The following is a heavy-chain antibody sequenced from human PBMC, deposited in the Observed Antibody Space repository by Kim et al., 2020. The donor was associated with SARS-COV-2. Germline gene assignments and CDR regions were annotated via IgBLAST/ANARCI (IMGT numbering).Heavy chain of an antibody. CDR3: ARGYTMVRVERGYYYGMDV. Sequence: SVKVSCKASGGTFSSYAISWVRQAPGQGLEWMGGIIPIFGTANYAQKFQGRVTITADESTSTAYMELSSLRSEDTAVYYCARGYTMVRVERGYYYGMDVWGQGTTVTVSS. CDR2: IIPIFGTA. D-gene: IGHD3-10*01. V-gene: IGHV1-69*13. J-gene: IGHJ6*02. CDR1: GGTFSSYA.